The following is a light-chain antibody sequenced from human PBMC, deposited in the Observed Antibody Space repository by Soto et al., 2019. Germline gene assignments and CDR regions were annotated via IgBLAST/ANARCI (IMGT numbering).Light chain of an antibody. CDR3: SSYAGSNTR. Sequence: QSALTQPPSASGSPGQSVTISCTGTSSDVGVYNYVSWYQQHPGKAPKLMIYEVSKRPSGVPDRFSGSKSGNTASLTVSGLQAEDEADYYCSSYAGSNTRFGTGPKLTVL. J-gene: IGLJ1*01. CDR1: SSDVGVYNY. V-gene: IGLV2-8*01. CDR2: EVS.